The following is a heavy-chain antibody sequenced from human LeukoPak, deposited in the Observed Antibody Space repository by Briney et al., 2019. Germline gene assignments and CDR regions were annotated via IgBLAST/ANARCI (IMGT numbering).Heavy chain of an antibody. CDR1: GFTFSSYG. CDR3: AKDGGQSGAFDI. V-gene: IGHV3-30*18. D-gene: IGHD3-16*01. Sequence: GGSLRLSCAASGFTFSSYGMHWVRQAPGKGLEWVAVISYDGSNKYYADSVKGRFTISRDNSKNTLYLQMNSLRAEDTAVYYCAKDGGQSGAFDIWGQGTMVTVSS. CDR2: ISYDGSNK. J-gene: IGHJ3*02.